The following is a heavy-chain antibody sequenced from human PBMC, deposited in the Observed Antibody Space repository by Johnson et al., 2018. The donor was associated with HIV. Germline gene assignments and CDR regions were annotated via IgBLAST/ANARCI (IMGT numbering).Heavy chain of an antibody. CDR2: IYSGGST. V-gene: IGHV3-NL1*01. Sequence: QVHLVESGGGVVQPGGSLRLSCAASGFTFSSYAMHWVRQAPAKGLEWVAIIYSGGSTYYADSVTGRFTISRDNSKNQLYLQMNSLRAEDTAVFYCARGGGGSGWYGGAFDIWGQGTMVTVSS. CDR3: ARGGGGSGWYGGAFDI. D-gene: IGHD6-19*01. J-gene: IGHJ3*02. CDR1: GFTFSSYA.